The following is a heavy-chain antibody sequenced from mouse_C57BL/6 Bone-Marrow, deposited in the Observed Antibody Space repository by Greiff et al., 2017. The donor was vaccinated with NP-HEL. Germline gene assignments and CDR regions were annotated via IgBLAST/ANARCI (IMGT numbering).Heavy chain of an antibody. V-gene: IGHV5-17*01. D-gene: IGHD1-1*01. CDR1: GFTFSDYG. CDR3: ARPHYYGSPWFAY. J-gene: IGHJ3*01. CDR2: ISSGSSTI. Sequence: EVQGVESGGGLVKPGGSLKLSCAASGFTFSDYGMHWVRQAPEKGLEWVAYISSGSSTIYYADTVKGRFTISRDNAKNTLFLQKTSLRSEDTAMYYCARPHYYGSPWFAYWGQGTLVTVSA.